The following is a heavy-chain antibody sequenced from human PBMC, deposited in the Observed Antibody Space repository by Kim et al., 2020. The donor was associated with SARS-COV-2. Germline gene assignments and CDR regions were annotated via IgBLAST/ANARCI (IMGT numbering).Heavy chain of an antibody. CDR3: ARGLIGDAFDI. CDR1: GGSFSGYY. Sequence: SETLSLTCAVYGGSFSGYYWSWIRQPPGKGLEWIGEINHSGSTNYNPSLKSRVTISVDTSKNQFSLKLSSVTAADTAAYYCARGLIGDAFDIWGQGTMVTVSS. V-gene: IGHV4-34*01. CDR2: INHSGST. J-gene: IGHJ3*02.